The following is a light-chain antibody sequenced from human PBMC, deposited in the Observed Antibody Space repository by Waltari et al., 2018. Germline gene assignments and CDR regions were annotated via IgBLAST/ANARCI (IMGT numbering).Light chain of an antibody. CDR2: GSF. Sequence: EIVLPPSPGTLSLSPGERATLSCRASQSVKSNYLSWFQHKDGQAPRHLFFGSFDRATGIPDRFSASGSGTDFTLTISRLEPEDFAVYYCQQYGNSPWTFGHGTRVEIK. CDR3: QQYGNSPWT. V-gene: IGKV3-20*01. CDR1: QSVKSNY. J-gene: IGKJ1*01.